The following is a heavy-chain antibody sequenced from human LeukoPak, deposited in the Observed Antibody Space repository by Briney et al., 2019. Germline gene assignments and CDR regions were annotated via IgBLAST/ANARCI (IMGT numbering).Heavy chain of an antibody. CDR3: ARDQGSMIVVRTTNWYFDL. D-gene: IGHD3-22*01. CDR1: GYTFASYD. V-gene: IGHV1-8*01. CDR2: MNPNSGNT. Sequence: ASVNVSCKASGYTFASYDINWVRQATGQGLEWMGWMNPNSGNTGYAQKFQGRVTMTRNTSISTAYMELSSLRSEDTAVYYCARDQGSMIVVRTTNWYFDLWGRGTLVTVSS. J-gene: IGHJ2*01.